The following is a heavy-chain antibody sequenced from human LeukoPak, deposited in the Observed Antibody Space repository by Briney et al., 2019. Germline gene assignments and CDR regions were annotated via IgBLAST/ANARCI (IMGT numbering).Heavy chain of an antibody. CDR2: IYYSGNT. CDR1: GGSIGSGSYY. V-gene: IGHV4-39*07. D-gene: IGHD3-10*01. J-gene: IGHJ5*02. Sequence: SETLSLTCTVSGGSIGSGSYYWGWIRQPPGKGLEWIGTIYYSGNTYYNPSLKSRLTISVDTSKNQFSLRLSSVTAADTAVYYCAREIRGLWFGEPRGWFDPWGQGTLVTVSS. CDR3: AREIRGLWFGEPRGWFDP.